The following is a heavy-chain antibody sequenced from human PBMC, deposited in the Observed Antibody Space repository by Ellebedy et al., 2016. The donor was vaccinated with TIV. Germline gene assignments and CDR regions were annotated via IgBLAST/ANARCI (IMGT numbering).Heavy chain of an antibody. Sequence: GESLKISXAASGFTVSSNYMSWVRQAPGKGLEWVSVIYSGGSTYYADSVKGRFTISRDNSKNTLYLQMNSLRAEDTAVYYCARGPGYCSSTSCYSPYYYYGMDVWGQGTTVTVSS. J-gene: IGHJ6*02. CDR3: ARGPGYCSSTSCYSPYYYYGMDV. V-gene: IGHV3-53*01. CDR1: GFTVSSNY. CDR2: IYSGGST. D-gene: IGHD2-2*01.